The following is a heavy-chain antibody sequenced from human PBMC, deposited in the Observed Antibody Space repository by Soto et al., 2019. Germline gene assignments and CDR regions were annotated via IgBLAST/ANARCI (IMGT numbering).Heavy chain of an antibody. CDR1: GYTFITYG. CDR2: ISTYNGDT. D-gene: IGHD3-22*01. Sequence: QVQLVQSGAEVKEPGASVKVSCKASGYTFITYGMSWVRQAPGQGLDWMGCISTYNGDTKYADRLQGRVAMTTDTTTGTAYMELRSLRSDDTAVYYCARGPTDYYDNSGDYSLDYWGQGTLVTVSS. V-gene: IGHV1-18*01. J-gene: IGHJ4*02. CDR3: ARGPTDYYDNSGDYSLDY.